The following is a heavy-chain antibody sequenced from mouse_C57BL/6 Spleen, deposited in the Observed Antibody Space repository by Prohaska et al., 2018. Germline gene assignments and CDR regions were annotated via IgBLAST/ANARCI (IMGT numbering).Heavy chain of an antibody. V-gene: IGHV14-3*01. CDR2: IDPANGNT. Sequence: LEWIGRIDPANGNTKYVPKFQGKATITADRSSNTAYLQLSSLTSEDTAIYYCARGGGGYWGQGTTLTVSS. CDR3: ARGGGGY. D-gene: IGHD1-1*02. J-gene: IGHJ2*01.